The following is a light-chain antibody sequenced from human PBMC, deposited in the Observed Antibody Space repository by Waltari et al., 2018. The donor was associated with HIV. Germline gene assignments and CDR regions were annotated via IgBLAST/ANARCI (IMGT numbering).Light chain of an antibody. Sequence: QSVLTQPPLASGTPGQRVTISCSGSTSNIGSNYVYWYQQLPETAPKLLIYRDNQRPSGVPDRVSGSKSGTSASLAINGLRSEDEADYYCAAWDDTLSGQGVFGGGTKLTVL. J-gene: IGLJ2*01. CDR1: TSNIGSNY. CDR3: AAWDDTLSGQGV. CDR2: RDN. V-gene: IGLV1-47*01.